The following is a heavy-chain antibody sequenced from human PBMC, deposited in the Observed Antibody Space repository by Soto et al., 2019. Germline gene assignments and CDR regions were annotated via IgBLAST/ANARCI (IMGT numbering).Heavy chain of an antibody. J-gene: IGHJ4*02. CDR1: GGSISSSHW. CDR3: ARGPDLGWD. CDR2: IYHTGTT. Sequence: QLQLQESGPGLVKPSGTLSLTCAVSGGSISSSHWWSWVRQPPGKGLEWIGEIYHTGTTNYNPSLKSRITMSIDNSNNPLSLILSSVTAADTAVYYCARGPDLGWDWGQGTLVTVSS. V-gene: IGHV4-4*02. D-gene: IGHD2-21*01.